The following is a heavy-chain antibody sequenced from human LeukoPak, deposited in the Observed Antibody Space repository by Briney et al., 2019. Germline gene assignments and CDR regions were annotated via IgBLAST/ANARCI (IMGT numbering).Heavy chain of an antibody. CDR2: ISYDGSSE. V-gene: IGHV3-30-3*01. J-gene: IGHJ4*02. CDR3: ARDRDLTVLLDY. D-gene: IGHD2-21*02. CDR1: GFTFSTYA. Sequence: GSLRLSCAASGFTFSTYAIHWVRQAPGKGLDWVALISYDGSSEYYADSVKGRFTISRDNSKNTLYLQMNSLRAEDTAVYYCARDRDLTVLLDYWGQGTLVTVSS.